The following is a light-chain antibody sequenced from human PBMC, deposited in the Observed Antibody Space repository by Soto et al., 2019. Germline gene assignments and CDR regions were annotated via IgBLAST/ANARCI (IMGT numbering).Light chain of an antibody. CDR2: DAS. V-gene: IGKV3-11*01. CDR1: QSVSSY. Sequence: EIVLTQSPATLSLSPGERATLSCRASQSVSSYLAWYQLKPGQAPRLLIYDASNRATGIPVRFSGSGSGTDFTLTIRSLEPEGFGVYYCQQRGSWPLTFGGGAKVEIK. CDR3: QQRGSWPLT. J-gene: IGKJ4*01.